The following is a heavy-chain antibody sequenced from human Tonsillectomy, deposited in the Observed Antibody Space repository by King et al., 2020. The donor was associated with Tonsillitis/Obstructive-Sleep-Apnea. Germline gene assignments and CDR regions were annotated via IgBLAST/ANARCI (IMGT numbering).Heavy chain of an antibody. CDR2: IYYSGST. CDR1: GGSISSYY. J-gene: IGHJ3*02. D-gene: IGHD3-22*01. V-gene: IGHV4-59*01. CDR3: ARDILEDSSGYYFGGDDAFDI. Sequence: VQLQESGPGLVKPSETLSLTCTVPGGSISSYYWSWIRQPPGKGLEWIGYIYYSGSTNYNPSLKSRVTISVDTSTNQFSLKLSSVTAADTAVYYCARDILEDSSGYYFGGDDAFDIWGQGTMVTVSS.